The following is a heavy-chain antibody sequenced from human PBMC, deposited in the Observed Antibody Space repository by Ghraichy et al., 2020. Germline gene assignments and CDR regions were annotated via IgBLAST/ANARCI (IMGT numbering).Heavy chain of an antibody. Sequence: ASVKVSCKASGYTFTGYYMHWVRQAPGQGLEWMGWINPNSGGTNYAQKFQGRVTMTRDTSISTAYMELSRLRSDDTAVYYCARDRIFGVVKASYYYYYGMDVWGQGTTVTVSS. D-gene: IGHD3-3*01. CDR2: INPNSGGT. J-gene: IGHJ6*02. CDR1: GYTFTGYY. V-gene: IGHV1-2*02. CDR3: ARDRIFGVVKASYYYYYGMDV.